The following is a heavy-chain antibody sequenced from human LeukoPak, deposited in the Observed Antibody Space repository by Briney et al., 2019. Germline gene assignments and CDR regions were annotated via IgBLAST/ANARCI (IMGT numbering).Heavy chain of an antibody. CDR1: GYTFTSYG. CDR2: ISAYNGNT. D-gene: IGHD2-2*02. CDR3: ARAYVVPAAIHGYYYYYMDV. V-gene: IGHV1-18*01. Sequence: ASVKVSCKASGYTFTSYGISWVRQAPGQGLEWMGWISAYNGNTNYAQKLQGRVTMTTDTSTSTAYMELRSLRSDDTAVYYCARAYVVPAAIHGYYYYYMDVWGKGTTVTVSS. J-gene: IGHJ6*03.